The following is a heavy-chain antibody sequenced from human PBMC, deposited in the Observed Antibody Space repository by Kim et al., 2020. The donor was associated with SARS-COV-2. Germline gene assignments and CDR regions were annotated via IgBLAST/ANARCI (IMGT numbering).Heavy chain of an antibody. D-gene: IGHD3-22*01. CDR1: GFTFSNAW. CDR2: IKSKTDGGTT. CDR3: TTEDVEREEPYYYDSSGYYCCFDY. J-gene: IGHJ4*02. Sequence: GGSLRLSCAASGFTFSNAWMSWVRQAPGKGLEWVGRIKSKTDGGTTDYAAPVKGRFTISRDDSKNTLYLQMNGLKTEDTAVYYCTTEDVEREEPYYYDSSGYYCCFDYWGQGTLVTVSS. V-gene: IGHV3-15*01.